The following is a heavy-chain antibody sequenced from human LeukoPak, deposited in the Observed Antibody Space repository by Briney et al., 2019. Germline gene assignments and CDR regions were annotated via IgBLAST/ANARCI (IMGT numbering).Heavy chain of an antibody. V-gene: IGHV3-21*01. D-gene: IGHD2-15*01. CDR1: GFTFSSYS. Sequence: KTGGSLRLSCAASGFTFSSYSMNWVRQAPGKGLEWVSSISSSSSYIYYADPEKGRFTISRDNAKHSLYLQMNSLGAEDTAVYYCARDMGYCSGGSCYLFDYWGQGTLVTVSS. CDR2: ISSSSSYI. J-gene: IGHJ4*02. CDR3: ARDMGYCSGGSCYLFDY.